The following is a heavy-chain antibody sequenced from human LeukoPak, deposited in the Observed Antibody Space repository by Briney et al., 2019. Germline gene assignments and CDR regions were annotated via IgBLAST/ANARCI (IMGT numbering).Heavy chain of an antibody. D-gene: IGHD1-26*01. J-gene: IGHJ4*02. CDR3: ARATVGATIFDY. CDR1: GGSISSYY. CDR2: IYYSGST. Sequence: PSETLSLTCTVSGGSISSYYWSWIRQPPGKGLEWIGYIYYSGSTNYNPSLKSRVTISVDTSKNQFSLKLSSVTAADTAVYYCARATVGATIFDYWGQGTLVTVSS. V-gene: IGHV4-59*01.